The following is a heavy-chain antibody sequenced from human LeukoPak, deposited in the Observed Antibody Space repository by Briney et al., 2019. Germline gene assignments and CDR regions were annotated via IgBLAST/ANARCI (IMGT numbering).Heavy chain of an antibody. J-gene: IGHJ4*02. CDR3: ARSRRDYDFWSGYEFDY. Sequence: ASVKVSCKASGYTFTGYYMHWVRQAPGQGLEWMGWINPNSGGTNNAQKFQGRVTMTRDTSISTAYMELSRLRSDDTAVYYWARSRRDYDFWSGYEFDYWGQGTLVTVSS. D-gene: IGHD3-3*01. V-gene: IGHV1-2*02. CDR2: INPNSGGT. CDR1: GYTFTGYY.